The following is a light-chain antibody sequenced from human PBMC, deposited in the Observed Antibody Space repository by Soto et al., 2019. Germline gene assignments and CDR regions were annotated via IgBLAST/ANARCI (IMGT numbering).Light chain of an antibody. Sequence: QSVLTQPPSASGSPGQSVTISCTGTSSDVGAYNHVSWYQQHPGKAPKLMIYEVIKRPSGVPERISGSKSGNTASLTVSGLRAEDEAVYYCSSNAGRNNLVFGGGTQLTVL. J-gene: IGLJ3*02. V-gene: IGLV2-8*01. CDR2: EVI. CDR1: SSDVGAYNH. CDR3: SSNAGRNNLV.